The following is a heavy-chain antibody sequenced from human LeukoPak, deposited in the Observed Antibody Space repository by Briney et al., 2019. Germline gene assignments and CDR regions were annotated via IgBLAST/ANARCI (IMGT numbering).Heavy chain of an antibody. J-gene: IGHJ4*02. Sequence: ASVTVSCQASGYTFTRYYMHWVRQAPGQGREWMGWINPKSGGTNYAQKFQGRVTMNRDTSISTAYMELSRRGSDEAAVYYCASLPPRQWLGDYWGQGTLVTVSS. CDR1: GYTFTRYY. V-gene: IGHV1-2*02. CDR2: INPKSGGT. D-gene: IGHD6-19*01. CDR3: ASLPPRQWLGDY.